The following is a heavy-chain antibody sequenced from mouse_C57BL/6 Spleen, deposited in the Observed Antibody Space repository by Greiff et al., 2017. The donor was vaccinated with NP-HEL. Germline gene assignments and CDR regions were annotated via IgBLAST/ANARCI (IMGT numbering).Heavy chain of an antibody. Sequence: VMLVESGPGLVQPSQSLSITCTVSGFSLTSYGVHWVRQSPGKGLEWLGVIWSGGSTDYNAAFISRLSISKDNSKSQVFFKMNSLQADDTAIYYCARYNDYLYYAMDYWGQGTSVTVSS. D-gene: IGHD2-4*01. CDR2: IWSGGST. CDR3: ARYNDYLYYAMDY. V-gene: IGHV2-2*01. CDR1: GFSLTSYG. J-gene: IGHJ4*01.